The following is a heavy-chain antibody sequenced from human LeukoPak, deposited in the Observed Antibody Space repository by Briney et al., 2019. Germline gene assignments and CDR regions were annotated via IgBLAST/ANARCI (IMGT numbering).Heavy chain of an antibody. D-gene: IGHD2-2*02. Sequence: SETLSPTCAVSGVSISSSNWWSWVRQPPGKGLEWIGEIYHSGSTNYNPSLRSRVTISVDKSKNQFSLKLSSVTAADTAVYYCARPNTYVRAFDFWGQGTLVTVSS. J-gene: IGHJ4*02. CDR2: IYHSGST. CDR1: GVSISSSNW. V-gene: IGHV4-4*02. CDR3: ARPNTYVRAFDF.